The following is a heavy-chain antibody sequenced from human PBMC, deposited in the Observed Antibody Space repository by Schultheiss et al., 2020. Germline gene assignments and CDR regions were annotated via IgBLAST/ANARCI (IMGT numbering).Heavy chain of an antibody. Sequence: GESLKISCAASGFTFSSYGMHWVRQAPGKGLEWVAVIWYDGSNKYYADSVKGRFTISRDNSKNTLYLQMNSLRAEDTAVYYCARGAEQLVGATTRFDYWGKGTLVTVSS. CDR2: IWYDGSNK. CDR3: ARGAEQLVGATTRFDY. V-gene: IGHV3-33*01. CDR1: GFTFSSYG. D-gene: IGHD1-26*01. J-gene: IGHJ4*02.